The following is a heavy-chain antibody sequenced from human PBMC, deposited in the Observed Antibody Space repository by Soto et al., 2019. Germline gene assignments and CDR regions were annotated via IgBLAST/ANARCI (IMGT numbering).Heavy chain of an antibody. Sequence: ASVKVSCKASGYTFTSYDINWVRQATGQGLEWMGWMNPNSGNTGYAQKFQGRVTMTRNTSISTAYMELSSLRSEDTAVYYCARGPYDFWSGYYYYYGMDVWGQGTTVTVSS. V-gene: IGHV1-8*01. J-gene: IGHJ6*02. CDR1: GYTFTSYD. CDR3: ARGPYDFWSGYYYYYGMDV. D-gene: IGHD3-3*01. CDR2: MNPNSGNT.